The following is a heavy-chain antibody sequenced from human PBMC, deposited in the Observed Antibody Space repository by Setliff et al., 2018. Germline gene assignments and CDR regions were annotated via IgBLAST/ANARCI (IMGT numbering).Heavy chain of an antibody. CDR1: GFTFSSYS. CDR2: IWDDGGNK. CDR3: TKLHLTSDGFDI. J-gene: IGHJ3*02. Sequence: QPGGSLRLSCAASGFTFSSYSMNWVRQAPGKGLEWVAVIWDDGGNKYHADSVKGRFTISRDNSKNTVFLQMNDLRVEDTAVYYCTKLHLTSDGFDIWGQGTMVTVSS. D-gene: IGHD2-21*02. V-gene: IGHV3-33*06.